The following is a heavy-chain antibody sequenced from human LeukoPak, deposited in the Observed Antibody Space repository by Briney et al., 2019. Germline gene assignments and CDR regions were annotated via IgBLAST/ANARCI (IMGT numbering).Heavy chain of an antibody. Sequence: GGSLRLSCAASGFTLSSYAMSWVRPAPGKGLEWVSAISDSGNTYHADSVQGRFTISRDNSKNTPYLQMNSLRAEDTAVYYCGKDLRRYSGYDPYYFDYWGQGTLVTVSS. V-gene: IGHV3-23*01. CDR3: GKDLRRYSGYDPYYFDY. J-gene: IGHJ4*02. CDR2: ISDSGNT. D-gene: IGHD5-12*01. CDR1: GFTLSSYA.